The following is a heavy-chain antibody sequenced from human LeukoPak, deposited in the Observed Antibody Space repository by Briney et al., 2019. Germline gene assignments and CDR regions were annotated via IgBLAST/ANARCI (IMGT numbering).Heavy chain of an antibody. D-gene: IGHD4-17*01. V-gene: IGHV4-39*01. Sequence: SETLSLTCTVSGGSISSSSYYWGWIRQPPGKGLEWIGNIYYSGSTYYNPSLTSRVTISVDTSKNQFSLKLSSMTAADTAVYYCARLDYGGHYFDYWGQGTLVTVSS. CDR3: ARLDYGGHYFDY. CDR1: GGSISSSSYY. CDR2: IYYSGST. J-gene: IGHJ4*02.